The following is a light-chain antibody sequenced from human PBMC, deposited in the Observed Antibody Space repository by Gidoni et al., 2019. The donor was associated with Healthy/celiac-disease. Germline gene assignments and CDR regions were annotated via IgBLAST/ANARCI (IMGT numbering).Light chain of an antibody. Sequence: EIVLTQSPGTLSLSPGERATLSCRASQSVSSSYLAWYQQIPGQAPRPLIYGASSRATGIPARFSGSGSGTDFTLTISRLEPEDFAVYYCQQYGSSLWTFGQGTKVEIK. CDR2: GAS. V-gene: IGKV3-20*01. CDR1: QSVSSSY. CDR3: QQYGSSLWT. J-gene: IGKJ1*01.